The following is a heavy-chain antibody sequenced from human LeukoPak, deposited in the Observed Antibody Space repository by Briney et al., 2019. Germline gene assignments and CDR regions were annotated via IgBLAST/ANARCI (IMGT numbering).Heavy chain of an antibody. CDR2: VRYDGSNK. CDR1: GCTFSSYG. Sequence: GGSLRLSCVASGCTFSSYGMHWVRQAPGKGLEWVAFVRYDGSNKYYADSVKGRFTISRDNSKNTMYLQMNGLRVEDTAVYYCAKDRGSSWTFDYWGQGTLVTVSS. D-gene: IGHD6-13*01. V-gene: IGHV3-30*02. J-gene: IGHJ4*02. CDR3: AKDRGSSWTFDY.